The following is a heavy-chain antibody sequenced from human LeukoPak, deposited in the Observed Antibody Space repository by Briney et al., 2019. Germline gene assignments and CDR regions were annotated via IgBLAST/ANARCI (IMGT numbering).Heavy chain of an antibody. CDR3: ARDAIQGRLTPDY. CDR2: ISTYNGNS. J-gene: IGHJ4*02. Sequence: ASVKVSCKATGYTFTTYGISWVRQAPGQGLEWMGWISTYNGNSNYAQNLQDRVTMTTDTSTSTAYMELRSLRPDDTAVYYCARDAIQGRLTPDYWGQGTLVTVSS. D-gene: IGHD1-1*01. V-gene: IGHV1-18*01. CDR1: GYTFTTYG.